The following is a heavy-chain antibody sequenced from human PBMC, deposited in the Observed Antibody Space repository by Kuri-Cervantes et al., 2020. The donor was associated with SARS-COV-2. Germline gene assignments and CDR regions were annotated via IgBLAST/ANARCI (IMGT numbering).Heavy chain of an antibody. D-gene: IGHD6-6*01. J-gene: IGHJ4*02. CDR3: ARQGGYSSSSLDY. V-gene: IGHV4-38-2*01. CDR1: GYSISSGYY. CDR2: IYHSGST. Sequence: ESLKISCAVSGYSISSGYYWGWIRQPPGKELEWIGSIYHSGSTYYTPSLKSRVTISVDTSKNQFSLKLSSVTAADTAVYYCARQGGYSSSSLDYWGQGTLVTVSS.